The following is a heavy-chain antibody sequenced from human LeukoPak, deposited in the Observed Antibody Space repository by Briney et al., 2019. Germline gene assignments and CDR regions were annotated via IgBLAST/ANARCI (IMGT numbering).Heavy chain of an antibody. V-gene: IGHV4-59*08. CDR1: GGSISGYY. J-gene: IGHJ3*02. CDR3: ASRSGSFSDALDI. CDR2: IYYSGST. Sequence: SETLSLTCTVSGGSISGYYWSWIRQPPGKGPEWIGYIYYSGSTNYNPSLKSRVTISVDTSKNQFSLKMNSVTAADTAVYYCASRSGSFSDALDIWGQGTLVTVSS. D-gene: IGHD3-10*01.